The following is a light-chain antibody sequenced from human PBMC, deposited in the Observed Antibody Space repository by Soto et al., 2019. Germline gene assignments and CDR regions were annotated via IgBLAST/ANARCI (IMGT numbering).Light chain of an antibody. CDR2: DAY. J-gene: IGKJ1*01. V-gene: IGKV1-5*01. Sequence: DIPMTQSPSTLSASVGDRVTITCRASQTIFRWLAWYQQRPGKAPNLLISDAYDLQSGVPSRFSGSGSGAEFTLTIGRLQPDDFATYYCQHYNSYPWTFGQGTKVEF. CDR1: QTIFRW. CDR3: QHYNSYPWT.